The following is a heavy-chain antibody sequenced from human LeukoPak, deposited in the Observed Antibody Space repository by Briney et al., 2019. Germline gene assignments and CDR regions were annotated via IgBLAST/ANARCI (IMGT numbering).Heavy chain of an antibody. V-gene: IGHV4-30-2*01. Sequence: PSETLSLTCTVSGGSISSGGYYWSWIRQPPGKGLEWIGYIYHSGSTYYNPSLKSRVTISVDRSKNQFSLKLGSVTAADTAVYYCARDRGSGWYGFDYWGQGTLVTVSS. CDR1: GGSISSGGYY. J-gene: IGHJ4*02. CDR3: ARDRGSGWYGFDY. CDR2: IYHSGST. D-gene: IGHD6-19*01.